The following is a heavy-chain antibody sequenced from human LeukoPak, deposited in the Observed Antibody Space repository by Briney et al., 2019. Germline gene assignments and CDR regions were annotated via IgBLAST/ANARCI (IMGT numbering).Heavy chain of an antibody. CDR3: ARHPTNYYDSSGSLGYFDY. D-gene: IGHD3-22*01. V-gene: IGHV1-69*04. Sequence: SVTVSYRASGGTFSIYAISWVRQAPGQGREWVGRIIPILGITKYTQKFQGRVTITADKSTSTAYMELSSLRSEDTAVYYCARHPTNYYDSSGSLGYFDYWGQGTLVTVSS. J-gene: IGHJ4*02. CDR1: GGTFSIYA. CDR2: IIPILGIT.